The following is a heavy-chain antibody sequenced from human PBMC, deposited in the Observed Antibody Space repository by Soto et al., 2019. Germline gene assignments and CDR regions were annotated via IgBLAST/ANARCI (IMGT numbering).Heavy chain of an antibody. Sequence: GGSLRLSCAASRITFSSYWMSWVRQAPGKGLEWVANIKQDGSEKYYVDSVKGRFTISRDNAKNSLYLQMNSLRAEDTAVYYCARSFYSSNWPDAFDIWGQGTMVTVSS. CDR2: IKQDGSEK. D-gene: IGHD6-13*01. CDR3: ARSFYSSNWPDAFDI. CDR1: RITFSSYW. J-gene: IGHJ3*02. V-gene: IGHV3-7*01.